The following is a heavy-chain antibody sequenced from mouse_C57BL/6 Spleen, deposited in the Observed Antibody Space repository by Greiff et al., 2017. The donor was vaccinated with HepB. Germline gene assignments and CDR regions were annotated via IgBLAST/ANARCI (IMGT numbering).Heavy chain of an antibody. CDR2: IDPETGGT. CDR1: GYTFTDYE. D-gene: IGHD1-1*01. CDR3: TPDTTVG. J-gene: IGHJ1*03. Sequence: QVQLKQSGTELVRPGASVTLSCKASGYTFTDYEMHWVKQTPVHGLEWIGAIDPETGGTAYNQKFKGKAILTADKSSSTAYMELRSLTSEDSAVYYCTPDTTVGWGTGTTVTVSS. V-gene: IGHV1-15*01.